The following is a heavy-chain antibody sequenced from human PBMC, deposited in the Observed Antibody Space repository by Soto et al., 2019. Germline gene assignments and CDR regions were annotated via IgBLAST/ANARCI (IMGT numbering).Heavy chain of an antibody. CDR3: ARDGKYSSSSGPYFDY. D-gene: IGHD6-6*01. J-gene: IGHJ4*02. CDR2: IIPIFGTA. Sequence: ASLNVSCKASGGTFSSYAISWVRQAPVQGLEWMGWIIPIFGTANYAQKFQGRVTITADESTITAYMELSSLRSEDTAVYYCARDGKYSSSSGPYFDYWGQGTLVTVSS. CDR1: GGTFSSYA. V-gene: IGHV1-69*01.